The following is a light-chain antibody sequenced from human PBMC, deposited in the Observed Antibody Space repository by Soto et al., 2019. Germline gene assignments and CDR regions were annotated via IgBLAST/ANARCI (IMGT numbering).Light chain of an antibody. Sequence: QSVLTQPPSVSGAPGQRVTISCTGSSSNIGAGYDVHWYQQLPGTAPKLLIYANNNRPSGVPDRFSGSKSGTSASLAITGLQAEDEADYYCQSYDNTPGVYVFGIGTKVTVL. CDR3: QSYDNTPGVYV. CDR1: SSNIGAGYD. V-gene: IGLV1-40*01. CDR2: ANN. J-gene: IGLJ1*01.